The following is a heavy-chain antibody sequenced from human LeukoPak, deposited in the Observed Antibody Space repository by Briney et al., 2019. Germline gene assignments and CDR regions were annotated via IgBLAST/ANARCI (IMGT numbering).Heavy chain of an antibody. CDR1: GYTFTGYY. Sequence: ASVKVSCKASGYTFTGYYMHWVRQAPGQGLEWMGWINPNSGGTNYAQKFQGRVTMTRDTSISTDYMELSRLRSDDTAVYYCARDLEGGYSSGWYFGYWGQGTLVTVSS. V-gene: IGHV1-2*02. CDR3: ARDLEGGYSSGWYFGY. J-gene: IGHJ4*02. D-gene: IGHD6-19*01. CDR2: INPNSGGT.